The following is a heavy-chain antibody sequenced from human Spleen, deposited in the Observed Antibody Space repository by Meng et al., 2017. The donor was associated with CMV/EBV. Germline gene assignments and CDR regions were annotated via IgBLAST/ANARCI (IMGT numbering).Heavy chain of an antibody. CDR1: GFTFSSYA. J-gene: IGHJ4*02. CDR2: ISGSGGST. V-gene: IGHV3-23*01. Sequence: GGSLRLSCAASGFTFSSYAMSWVRQAPGKGLEWVSAISGSGGSTYYADSVEGRFTISRDNSKNTLYLQMNSLRVEDTAVFYCARVFFGSDYYDSNGYYFDYWGQGTLVTVSS. CDR3: ARVFFGSDYYDSNGYYFDY. D-gene: IGHD3-22*01.